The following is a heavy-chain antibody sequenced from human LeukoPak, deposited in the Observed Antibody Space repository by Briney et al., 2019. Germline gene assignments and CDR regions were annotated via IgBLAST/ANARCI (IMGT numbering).Heavy chain of an antibody. CDR1: GFTFSSYS. CDR3: ARASHSSGWYSTVFVDY. Sequence: GGSLRLSCAASGFTFSSYSMNWVRQAPGKGLEWVSYISSSSSTIYYADSVKGRFTISRDNAKNSLYLQMNSLRAEDTAVYYCARASHSSGWYSTVFVDYWGQGTLVTVSS. J-gene: IGHJ4*02. V-gene: IGHV3-48*04. CDR2: ISSSSSTI. D-gene: IGHD6-19*01.